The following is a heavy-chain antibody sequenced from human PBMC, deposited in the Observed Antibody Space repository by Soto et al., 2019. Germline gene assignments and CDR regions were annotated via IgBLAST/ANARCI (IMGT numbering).Heavy chain of an antibody. CDR2: ISAYNGNT. V-gene: IGHV1-18*04. Sequence: ASVTGSCKASGSTFTSYGISWVRQAPGQGLEWMGWISAYNGNTVYAQKLQGRVTMTTDTSTSTAYMELRSLRSDDTAVYYCARSPYCGGDCYDENWFDPWGQGTLVTVSS. D-gene: IGHD2-21*02. CDR3: ARSPYCGGDCYDENWFDP. J-gene: IGHJ5*02. CDR1: GSTFTSYG.